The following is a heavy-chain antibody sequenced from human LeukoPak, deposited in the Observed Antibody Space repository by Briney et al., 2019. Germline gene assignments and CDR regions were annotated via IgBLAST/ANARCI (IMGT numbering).Heavy chain of an antibody. CDR3: ARVGPWVNPDYYYYMDV. CDR1: GFIFSSYN. V-gene: IGHV3-48*04. J-gene: IGHJ6*03. Sequence: GGSLRLSCAASGFIFSSYNMNWVRQAPGKGLEWVSFISSSSSTIYYADSVKGRFTISRDNAKNSLYLQMNNLRAEDTAVYYCARVGPWVNPDYYYYMDVWGKGTTVTVSS. CDR2: ISSSSSTI. D-gene: IGHD1-14*01.